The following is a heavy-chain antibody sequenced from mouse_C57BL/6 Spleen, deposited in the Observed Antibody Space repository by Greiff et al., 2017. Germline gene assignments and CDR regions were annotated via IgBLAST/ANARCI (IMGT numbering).Heavy chain of an antibody. J-gene: IGHJ1*03. CDR3: ARRYYGSSHWYFDV. CDR2: FHPYNDDT. CDR1: GYTFTTYP. Sequence: VKLVESGAELVKPGASVKMSCKASGYTFTTYPIEWMKQNHGKSLEWIGNFHPYNDDTKYNEKFKGKATLTVEKSSSTVYLELSRLTSDDSAVYYCARRYYGSSHWYFDVWGTGTTGTVAA. V-gene: IGHV1-47*01. D-gene: IGHD1-1*01.